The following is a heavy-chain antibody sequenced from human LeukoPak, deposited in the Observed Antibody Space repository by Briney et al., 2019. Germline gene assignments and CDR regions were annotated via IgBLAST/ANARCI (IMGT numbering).Heavy chain of an antibody. V-gene: IGHV4-4*08. CDR3: ARDDAYGHFEI. CDR2: IYSRGTT. J-gene: IGHJ3*02. D-gene: IGHD3-10*01. CDR1: GFTFSSYS. Sequence: PGGSLRLSCAASGFTFSSYSMNWVRQAPGKGLEWIGNIYSRGTTYYNPSLKSRLNISIDTSKRQVSLRLRSVTAADTAVYYCARDDAYGHFEIWGQGTMVTVSS.